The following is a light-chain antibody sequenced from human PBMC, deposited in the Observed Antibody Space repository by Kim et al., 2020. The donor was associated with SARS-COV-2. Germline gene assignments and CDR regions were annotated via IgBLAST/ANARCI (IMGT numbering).Light chain of an antibody. Sequence: EIVLTQSPGTLSLPPGERATLSCRASQSVNSSYLAWYQQKPGQAPRLLIYGASSRATGIPDRFSGSGSGTDFTLTISRLEPEDFAVYYCQQYGSSPCTFGQGTKLEI. V-gene: IGKV3-20*01. J-gene: IGKJ2*02. CDR2: GAS. CDR3: QQYGSSPCT. CDR1: QSVNSSY.